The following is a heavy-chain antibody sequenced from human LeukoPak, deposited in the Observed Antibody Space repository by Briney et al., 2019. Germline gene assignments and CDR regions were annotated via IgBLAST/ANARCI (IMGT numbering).Heavy chain of an antibody. V-gene: IGHV1-2*02. Sequence: ASVKVFCTASGYHFTGYHVHWVRQAPGQGLEWMGRISTDSGDTNIAQKFQGRVTMTRDTSINTAYMELSRLTSDDTAVYYCAGLGSTVEGRIDPWGQGTPVTVSS. D-gene: IGHD5/OR15-5a*01. CDR2: ISTDSGDT. J-gene: IGHJ5*02. CDR3: AGLGSTVEGRIDP. CDR1: GYHFTGYH.